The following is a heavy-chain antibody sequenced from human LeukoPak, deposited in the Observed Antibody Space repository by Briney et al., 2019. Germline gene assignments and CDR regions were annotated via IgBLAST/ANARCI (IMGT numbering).Heavy chain of an antibody. CDR2: MNPNNGDT. V-gene: IGHV1-2*02. CDR3: ARVRRYYYGMDV. CDR1: VYTLTNYY. Sequence: GASVKVSYKPSVYTLTNYYIHWVRQAPGQGLEWMGWMNPNNGDTNSAQSFQGRVTMTRETSISTAYMELSRLRFDDTAVYYCARVRRYYYGMDVWGQGTTVTVSS. J-gene: IGHJ6*02.